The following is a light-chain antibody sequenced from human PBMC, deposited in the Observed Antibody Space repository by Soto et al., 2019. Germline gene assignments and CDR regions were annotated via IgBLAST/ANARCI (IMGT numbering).Light chain of an antibody. V-gene: IGKV1-5*03. Sequence: DIQMTKSPSTLSGSLGDSVTITCRASQTISSWLAWYQQKPGKAPKLLIYKASTLKSGVPSRFSGSGSGTEFTLTISSLQPDDFATYYCQHYNSYSEAFGQGTKVDI. CDR2: KAS. CDR1: QTISSW. J-gene: IGKJ1*01. CDR3: QHYNSYSEA.